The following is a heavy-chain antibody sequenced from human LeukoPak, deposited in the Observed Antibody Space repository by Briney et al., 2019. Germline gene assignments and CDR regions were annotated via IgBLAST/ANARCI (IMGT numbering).Heavy chain of an antibody. V-gene: IGHV4-59*01. Sequence: PGGSLRLSCAASGFTFSSYAMSWVRQGPARGLEWIGYIYYSGSTNYNPSLKSRVTISVDTSKNQFSLKLSSVTAADTAVYYCAKTRKKVPGIAAAGTTVWFDPWGQGTLVTVSS. J-gene: IGHJ5*02. D-gene: IGHD6-13*01. CDR2: IYYSGST. CDR3: AKTRKKVPGIAAAGTTVWFDP. CDR1: GFTFSSYA.